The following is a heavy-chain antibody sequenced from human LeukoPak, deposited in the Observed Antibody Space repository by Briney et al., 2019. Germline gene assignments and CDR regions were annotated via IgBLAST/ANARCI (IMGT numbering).Heavy chain of an antibody. Sequence: PGGSLRLSCAASGFTVSSNYMNWVRQAPGEGLERVSVIYSGGSTYYADSVKGRFIISIDNSKNTLSLQMNSLRAEDTAVYYCARGRSFDSWGQGTLVTVSS. CDR3: ARGRSFDS. CDR2: IYSGGST. J-gene: IGHJ4*02. CDR1: GFTVSSNY. V-gene: IGHV3-66*01.